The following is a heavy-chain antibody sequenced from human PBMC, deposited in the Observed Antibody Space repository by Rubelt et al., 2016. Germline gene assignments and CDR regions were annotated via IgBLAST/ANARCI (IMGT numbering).Heavy chain of an antibody. CDR2: IYSGGST. Sequence: SGFTVSSNYMSWVRQAPGKGLEWVSVIYSGGSTYYAGSVKGRFTISRDNSKNTLYLQMNSLRAEDTAVYYCARGRELYYYGMDVWGQGTTVTVSS. CDR1: GFTVSSNY. J-gene: IGHJ6*02. CDR3: ARGRELYYYGMDV. D-gene: IGHD1-7*01. V-gene: IGHV3-53*01.